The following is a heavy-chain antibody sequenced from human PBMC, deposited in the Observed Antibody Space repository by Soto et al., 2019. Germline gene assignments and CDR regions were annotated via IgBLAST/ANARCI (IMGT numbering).Heavy chain of an antibody. CDR1: GGSFSGHS. Sequence: SETLSLTCAVYGGSFSGHSWTWIRQSPGKGLEWIGDINHSGRLNYSPSLKSRVTISLDTSKNQFSLTLSAVTAADTAMYYCSTRAYDTNGYYRFDPWGQGTLVTVSS. D-gene: IGHD3-22*01. CDR3: STRAYDTNGYYRFDP. J-gene: IGHJ5*01. CDR2: INHSGRL. V-gene: IGHV4-34*01.